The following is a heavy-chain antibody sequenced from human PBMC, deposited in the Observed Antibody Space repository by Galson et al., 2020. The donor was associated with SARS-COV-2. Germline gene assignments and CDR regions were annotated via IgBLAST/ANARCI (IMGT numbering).Heavy chain of an antibody. V-gene: IGHV3-13*01. CDR2: IGTAGDT. Sequence: GGSLRLSCAASGFTFSSYDMHWVRQATGKGLEWVSAIGTAGDTYYPGSVKGRFTISRENAKNSLYLQMNSLRAGDTAVYYCARGVDTAMGYYYYYYMDVWGKGTTVTVSS. J-gene: IGHJ6*03. D-gene: IGHD5-18*01. CDR1: GFTFSSYD. CDR3: ARGVDTAMGYYYYYYMDV.